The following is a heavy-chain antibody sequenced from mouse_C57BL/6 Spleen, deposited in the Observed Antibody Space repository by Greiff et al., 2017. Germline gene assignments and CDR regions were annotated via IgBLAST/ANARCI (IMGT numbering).Heavy chain of an antibody. CDR2: IYPGDGDT. CDR3: ARVYYDYHAFGDY. J-gene: IGHJ2*01. Sequence: QVQLQQSGPELVKPGASVKISSKASGYAFSSSWMNWVKQRPGKGLEWIGRIYPGDGDTNYNGKFKGKAILTADKSFSTAYMQLSTLTSEDSAVYFCARVYYDYHAFGDYWGQGTTLTFSS. CDR1: GYAFSSSW. V-gene: IGHV1-82*01. D-gene: IGHD2-4*01.